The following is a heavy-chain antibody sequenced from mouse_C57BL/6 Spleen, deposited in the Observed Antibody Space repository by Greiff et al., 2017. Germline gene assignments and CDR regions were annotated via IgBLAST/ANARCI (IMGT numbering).Heavy chain of an antibody. CDR2: IDPANGNT. CDR1: GFNIKNTY. CDR3: ARIYYGSSSSYWYFDV. Sequence: DVKLVESVAELVRPGASVKLSCTASGFNIKNTYMHWVKQRPEQGLEWIGRIDPANGNTKYAPKFQGKATITADTSSNTAYLQLSSLTSEDTAIYYCARIYYGSSSSYWYFDVWGTGTTVTVSS. J-gene: IGHJ1*03. V-gene: IGHV14-3*01. D-gene: IGHD1-1*01.